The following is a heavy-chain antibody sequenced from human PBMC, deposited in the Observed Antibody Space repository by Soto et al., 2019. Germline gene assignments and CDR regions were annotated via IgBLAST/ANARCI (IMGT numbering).Heavy chain of an antibody. CDR3: ARESFWSGYYTSASEYYGMDV. Sequence: XSVKVSWKASGYAFTGYYMHWVRQAPGQGLECMGWINPNSGGTNYAQKFQVWVTMTRDTSISTAYMELSRMRSDDKAVYYCARESFWSGYYTSASEYYGMDVWGQGTTVTVSS. CDR2: INPNSGGT. J-gene: IGHJ6*02. D-gene: IGHD3-3*01. CDR1: GYAFTGYY. V-gene: IGHV1-2*04.